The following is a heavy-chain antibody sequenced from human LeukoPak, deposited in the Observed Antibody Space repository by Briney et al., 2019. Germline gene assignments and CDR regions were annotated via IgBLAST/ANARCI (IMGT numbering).Heavy chain of an antibody. CDR1: GVSFSGYY. J-gene: IGHJ4*02. V-gene: IGHV4-34*01. CDR2: INHSGST. D-gene: IGHD3-22*01. Sequence: PSETLSLTCAVYGVSFSGYYWSWIRQPPGKGLEWIGEINHSGSTNYNPSLKSRVTISVDTSKNQFSLKLSSVSAADTAVYYCARGYGYYDSSGYYYFDYWGQGTLVTVSS. CDR3: ARGYGYYDSSGYYYFDY.